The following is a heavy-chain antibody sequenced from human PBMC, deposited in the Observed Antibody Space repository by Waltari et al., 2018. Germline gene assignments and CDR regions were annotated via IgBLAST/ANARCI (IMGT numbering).Heavy chain of an antibody. V-gene: IGHV3-21*01. CDR1: GFTCSMDS. CDR2: ILSSSSYI. Sequence: EVRLVESGGCLVKPGGSLRLSFAASGFTCSMDSLHCVRQAPGKGLEWVSSILSSSSYIYYADSVKGLFTISSDNAKNSLYLHMNSLRAEDTAVYYCARDLPPDYGDYPFGYWGQGTLVTVSS. D-gene: IGHD4-17*01. CDR3: ARDLPPDYGDYPFGY. J-gene: IGHJ4*02.